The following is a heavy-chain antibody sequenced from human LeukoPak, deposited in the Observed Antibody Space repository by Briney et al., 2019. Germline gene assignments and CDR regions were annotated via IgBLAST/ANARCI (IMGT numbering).Heavy chain of an antibody. D-gene: IGHD3-22*01. V-gene: IGHV3-23*01. CDR1: GFTFSSYA. J-gene: IGHJ4*02. CDR3: ATHDSSGFYYYFHY. CDR2: ISVSGGST. Sequence: PGGSLRLSCAASGFTFSSYAMSWVRQAPGKGLEWVLSISVSGGSTYYADSVKGRFTISRDNSKNTLYLQMNSLRAEDTAVYYCATHDSSGFYYYFHYWGQGTLVTVSS.